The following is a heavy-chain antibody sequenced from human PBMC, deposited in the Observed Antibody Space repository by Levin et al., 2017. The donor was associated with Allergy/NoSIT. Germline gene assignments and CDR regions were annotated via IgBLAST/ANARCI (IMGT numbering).Heavy chain of an antibody. V-gene: IGHV3-23*01. CDR1: GFTFSSYA. CDR2: ISGSGYST. Sequence: LSLTCAASGFTFSSYAMSWVRQAPGKGLEWVSGISGSGYSTYYADSVKGRFTISRDNSKHTLYLQMNSLRAEDTAVYYCAKDPFYVTVAGNWFDPWGQGTLVTVSS. D-gene: IGHD6-19*01. CDR3: AKDPFYVTVAGNWFDP. J-gene: IGHJ5*02.